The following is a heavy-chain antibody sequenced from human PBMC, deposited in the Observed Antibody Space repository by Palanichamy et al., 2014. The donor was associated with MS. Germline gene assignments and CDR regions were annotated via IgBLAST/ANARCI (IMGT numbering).Heavy chain of an antibody. J-gene: IGHJ4*02. D-gene: IGHD6-13*01. Sequence: QVHLQESGPGLVTPSETLSLTCNVPGYSLSSGYYWGWIRQSPGGGLEWIGSIYNNGRTYYNPSHESRVTMSVDVSKNQFSLSLSSATAADTAMYFCMRSGSFSSADFWGQGTLVTVSS. CDR3: MRSGSFSSADF. CDR2: IYNNGRT. CDR1: GYSLSSGYY. V-gene: IGHV4-38-2*02.